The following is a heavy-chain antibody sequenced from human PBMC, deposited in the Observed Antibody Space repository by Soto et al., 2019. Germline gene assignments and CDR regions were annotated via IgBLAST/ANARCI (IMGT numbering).Heavy chain of an antibody. CDR1: GGTFTAYG. J-gene: IGHJ5*02. D-gene: IGHD3-10*01. CDR2: ISAYNGYT. Sequence: ASVKVSCKAPGGTFTAYGLSWVRQAPGQGLEWMGWISAYNGYTNYAQKFQGRVTMTTDTSTSTVYMELRSLRSDDTAVYYCAREALDTIIRGVTNWFDPWGQGTLVTVSS. V-gene: IGHV1-18*04. CDR3: AREALDTIIRGVTNWFDP.